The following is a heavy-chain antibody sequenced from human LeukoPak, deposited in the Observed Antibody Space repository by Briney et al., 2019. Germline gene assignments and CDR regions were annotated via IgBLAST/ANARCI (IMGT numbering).Heavy chain of an antibody. J-gene: IGHJ4*02. V-gene: IGHV3-23*01. CDR2: ISGSGGRT. CDR3: ARNLNDYGDYVFDY. D-gene: IGHD4-17*01. Sequence: GGSLRLSCAASGFTFSSYAMSWVRQAPGKGLEWVSAISGSGGRTYYADSVKGRFTISRDNAENSLYLQMNSLRAEDTAVYYCARNLNDYGDYVFDYWGQGTLVTVST. CDR1: GFTFSSYA.